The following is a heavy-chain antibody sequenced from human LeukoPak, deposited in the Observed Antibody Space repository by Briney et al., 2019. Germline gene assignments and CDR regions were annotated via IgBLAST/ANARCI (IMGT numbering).Heavy chain of an antibody. D-gene: IGHD3-22*01. V-gene: IGHV4-4*02. J-gene: IGHJ4*02. CDR1: GDSINSLDL. Sequence: SETLSLTCTVSGDSINSLDLWSWVRQPPGKGLEWIGEMYPSGTTHSNPSVKSRVTISIDKSKNQFFLNLSSVTAADTAVYYCAGLVGRYSSGLYYYYFDYWGQGTLVTVSS. CDR3: AGLVGRYSSGLYYYYFDY. CDR2: MYPSGTT.